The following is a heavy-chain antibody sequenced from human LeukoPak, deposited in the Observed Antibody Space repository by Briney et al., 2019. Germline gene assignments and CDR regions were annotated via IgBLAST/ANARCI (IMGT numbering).Heavy chain of an antibody. J-gene: IGHJ6*03. CDR1: GFTFSSYS. Sequence: GGSLRLSCAASGFTFSSYSMNWVRQAPGEGLEWVSSISSSSSYIYYADSVKGRFTISRDNAKNSLYLQMNSLRAEDTAVYYCARVGSGYCSSTSYYTGYYYYYMDVWGKGTTVTVSS. CDR2: ISSSSSYI. V-gene: IGHV3-21*01. CDR3: ARVGSGYCSSTSYYTGYYYYYMDV. D-gene: IGHD2-2*02.